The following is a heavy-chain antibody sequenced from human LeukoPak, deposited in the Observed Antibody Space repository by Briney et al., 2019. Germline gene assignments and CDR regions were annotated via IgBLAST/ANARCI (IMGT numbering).Heavy chain of an antibody. D-gene: IGHD5-18*01. CDR1: GFTFSSYS. Sequence: GGSLRLSCAASGFTFSSYSMNWVRQAPGKGLEWVSYISSSSSTIYYADSVKGRFTISRDNAKNSLYLQMNSLRAEDTAVYYCASRYSYDSYYFDYWGQGTLVTVSS. CDR2: ISSSSSTI. CDR3: ASRYSYDSYYFDY. J-gene: IGHJ4*02. V-gene: IGHV3-48*01.